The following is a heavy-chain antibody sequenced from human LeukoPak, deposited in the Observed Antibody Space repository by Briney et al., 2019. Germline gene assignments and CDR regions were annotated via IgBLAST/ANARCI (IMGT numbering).Heavy chain of an antibody. CDR1: GGSFSGYY. V-gene: IGHV4-34*01. Sequence: SETLSLTCAVYGGSFSGYYWSWIRQPPGKGLEWIGEINHSGSTNYNPSLKSRVTISVDTSKNQFSLKLSSVTAADTAVYYCARVPYYYDSSDQRTVRYYFDYWGQGTLVTVSS. CDR3: ARVPYYYDSSDQRTVRYYFDY. D-gene: IGHD3-22*01. J-gene: IGHJ4*02. CDR2: INHSGST.